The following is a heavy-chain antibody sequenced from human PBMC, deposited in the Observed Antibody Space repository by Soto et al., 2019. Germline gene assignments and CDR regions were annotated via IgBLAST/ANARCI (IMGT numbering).Heavy chain of an antibody. Sequence: GASVPVSCMPSGYTSTNLHILCVRQATGQELEWMGWMERNSDTGCAQRFQGRITMTRDTSTRTVDMGLSRLGSGARAVYYWASVEKTKGLTSWGQGTPVTVSS. J-gene: IGHJ5*02. CDR1: GYTSTNLH. V-gene: IGHV1-8*02. CDR3: ASVEKTKGLTS. CDR2: MERNSDT.